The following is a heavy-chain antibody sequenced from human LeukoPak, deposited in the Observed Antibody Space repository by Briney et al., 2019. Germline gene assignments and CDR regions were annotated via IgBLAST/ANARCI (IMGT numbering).Heavy chain of an antibody. V-gene: IGHV4-4*09. CDR2: IYTSGSS. Sequence: SETLSLTCSVSGCSMRGYVWSWIRQPPGQGLEWIGNIYTSGSSSYNPSLKSRVAISEYASKNQLSLTLSSVTAADTAVYYCAGSPHGYGSGLLSWGQGTMVSVSS. CDR1: GCSMRGYV. J-gene: IGHJ3*01. D-gene: IGHD3-10*01. CDR3: AGSPHGYGSGLLS.